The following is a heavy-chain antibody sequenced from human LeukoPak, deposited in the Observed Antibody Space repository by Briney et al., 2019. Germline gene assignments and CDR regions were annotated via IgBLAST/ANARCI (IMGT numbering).Heavy chain of an antibody. Sequence: PGGSLRLSCAASGFTFSSYGMHWVRQAPGKGLEWVAFIRYDGSNKYYADSVKGRFTISRDNSKNTLYLQMNSLRAEDTAVYYCAKDPPYCSSTRCSHFDYWGQGTLVTVSS. D-gene: IGHD2-2*01. V-gene: IGHV3-30*02. CDR2: IRYDGSNK. J-gene: IGHJ4*02. CDR3: AKDPPYCSSTRCSHFDY. CDR1: GFTFSSYG.